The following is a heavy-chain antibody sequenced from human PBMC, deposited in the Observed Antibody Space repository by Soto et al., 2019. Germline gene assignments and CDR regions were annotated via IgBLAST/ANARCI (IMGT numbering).Heavy chain of an antibody. D-gene: IGHD6-19*01. Sequence: EVQLLESGGGLVQPGGSLRLSCAASGFTFSSYAMSWVRQAPGKGLEWVSAISGSGGSTYYADSVKGRFTISRDNSKNTLYVQMNSLRAADTAVYYCAKEKTYSSGWDGMDVWGQGTTVTVSS. CDR1: GFTFSSYA. CDR3: AKEKTYSSGWDGMDV. CDR2: ISGSGGST. J-gene: IGHJ6*02. V-gene: IGHV3-23*01.